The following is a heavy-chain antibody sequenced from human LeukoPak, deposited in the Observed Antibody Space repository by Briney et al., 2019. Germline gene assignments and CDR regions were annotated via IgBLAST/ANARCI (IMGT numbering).Heavy chain of an antibody. CDR3: ARLTKYYYDSSGYYRGNWFDP. Sequence: PSETLPLTCTVSGGSISSYYWSWIRKPPGKGREWLGYIYYCGSTNYSPSLKSRVTISVDTSKNQFSLKLSSVTAADTAVYYCARLTKYYYDSSGYYRGNWFDPWGQGTLVTVSS. D-gene: IGHD3-22*01. J-gene: IGHJ5*02. V-gene: IGHV4-59*01. CDR1: GGSISSYY. CDR2: IYYCGST.